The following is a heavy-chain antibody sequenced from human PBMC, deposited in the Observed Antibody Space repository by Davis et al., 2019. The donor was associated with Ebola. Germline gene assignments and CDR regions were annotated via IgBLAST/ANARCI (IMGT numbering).Heavy chain of an antibody. J-gene: IGHJ4*02. CDR3: AERGGSV. D-gene: IGHD3-16*01. CDR2: IYYSGNT. Sequence: PSETLSLTCTVSGGSTSSHYLTLIRQPPGQGLDWIGYIYYSGNTNYNPSLKSRVTISVDTSKNQFSLNLSSLTAADTAVYYCAERGGSVWGQGTLVTVSS. V-gene: IGHV4-59*11. CDR1: GGSTSSHY.